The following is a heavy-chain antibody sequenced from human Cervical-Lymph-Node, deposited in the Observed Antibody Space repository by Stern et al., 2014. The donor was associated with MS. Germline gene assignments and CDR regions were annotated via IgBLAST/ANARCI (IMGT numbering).Heavy chain of an antibody. CDR1: GLTFSTYG. J-gene: IGHJ6*02. CDR3: AKQPTEMARTNYYHFYAMDV. Sequence: QVQLVESGGGVVQPGRSLRLSCAASGLTFSTYGMHWVRQAPGKGLEWVAVISYDGRNTYYADSVKGRFTISRDNSKNTLYLQVNSLRAEDTAVYYCAKQPTEMARTNYYHFYAMDVWGQGTTVTVSS. V-gene: IGHV3-30*18. CDR2: ISYDGRNT. D-gene: IGHD5-24*01.